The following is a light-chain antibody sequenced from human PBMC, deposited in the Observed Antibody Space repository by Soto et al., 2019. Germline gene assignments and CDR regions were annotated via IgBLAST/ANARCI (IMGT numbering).Light chain of an antibody. J-gene: IGKJ5*01. CDR3: QKYSSSPRT. CDR1: QSVSNNY. CDR2: GAS. Sequence: EIVLTQSPGTLSLSPGERATLSCRASQSVSNNYLAWYQQKPGQAPRLLIYGASNRATGIPDRFSGSGSGTDFSLTISRLEPEDFAVYHCQKYSSSPRTCGQGTRREIK. V-gene: IGKV3-20*01.